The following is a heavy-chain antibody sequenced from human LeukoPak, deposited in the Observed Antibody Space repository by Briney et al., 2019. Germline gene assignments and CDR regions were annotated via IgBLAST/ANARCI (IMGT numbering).Heavy chain of an antibody. J-gene: IGHJ6*03. D-gene: IGHD4-17*01. V-gene: IGHV3-23*01. CDR2: MSVIGGST. CDR3: AKDLTYGSMDV. CDR1: GFTFSSYA. Sequence: GGSLRLSCAASGFTFSSYAMTWVRQAPGKGLEWVSAMSVIGGSTYYADSVKGRFTISRDNSKNTLYLQMNSLRAEDTAVYYCAKDLTYGSMDVWGKGITVTVSS.